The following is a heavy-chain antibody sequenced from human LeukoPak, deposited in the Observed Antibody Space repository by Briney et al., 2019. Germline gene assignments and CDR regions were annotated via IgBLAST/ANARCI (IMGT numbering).Heavy chain of an antibody. D-gene: IGHD3-22*01. CDR2: MYYSGST. CDR3: AREDPSGYYNRPIDY. CDR1: GGFISSYY. J-gene: IGHJ4*02. V-gene: IGHV4-59*01. Sequence: SETLSLTSTVSGGFISSYYWSWIRQPPGKGLEWIGYMYYSGSTIHNPSLKSRVTISVDTSRHQFSLKLSSMTAADTAVYYCAREDPSGYYNRPIDYWGQGTLVTVSS.